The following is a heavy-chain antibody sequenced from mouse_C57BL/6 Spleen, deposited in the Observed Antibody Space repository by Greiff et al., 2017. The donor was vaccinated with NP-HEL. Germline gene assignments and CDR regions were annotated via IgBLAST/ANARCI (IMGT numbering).Heavy chain of an antibody. D-gene: IGHD1-1*01. CDR2: IDPSDSYT. Sequence: QVQLQQPGAELVMPGASVKLSCKASGYTFTSYWMHWVKRRPGQGLEWIGEIDPSDSYTNYNQKFKGKSTLTVDKSSSTAYMQLSSLTSEDSSVYYCARLGTTVVATRGYYFDYWGQGTTLTVSS. V-gene: IGHV1-69*01. CDR3: ARLGTTVVATRGYYFDY. CDR1: GYTFTSYW. J-gene: IGHJ2*01.